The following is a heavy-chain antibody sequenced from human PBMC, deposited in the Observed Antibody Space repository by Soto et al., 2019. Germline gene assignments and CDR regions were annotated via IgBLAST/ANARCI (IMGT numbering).Heavy chain of an antibody. Sequence: EVQLEESGGGLVQPGGSLRLSCAASGFTFSSYWMHWVRQAPGKGLVWVSRINTDGSTTNYADSVKGRFTISRDNAKNTLYLQMNSLRAEDMAVYYCARAGYYDFWSGYHYGMDVWGQGTTVTVSS. J-gene: IGHJ6*02. CDR1: GFTFSSYW. CDR3: ARAGYYDFWSGYHYGMDV. CDR2: INTDGSTT. V-gene: IGHV3-74*01. D-gene: IGHD3-3*01.